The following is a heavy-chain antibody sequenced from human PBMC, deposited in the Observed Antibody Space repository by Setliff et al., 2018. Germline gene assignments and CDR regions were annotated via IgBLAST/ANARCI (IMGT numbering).Heavy chain of an antibody. CDR3: ARVRSSLEVAGSADY. CDR2: ISSSSIYI. V-gene: IGHV3-21*01. Sequence: PGGSLRLSCAASGFTFSSYMMNWVRQAPGKGLEWVSSISSSSIYIYYADSVKGRFTISRDNAENSLYLQMNSLRAEDTAVYYCARVRSSLEVAGSADYWGQGTLVTVSS. CDR1: GFTFSSYM. D-gene: IGHD6-19*01. J-gene: IGHJ4*02.